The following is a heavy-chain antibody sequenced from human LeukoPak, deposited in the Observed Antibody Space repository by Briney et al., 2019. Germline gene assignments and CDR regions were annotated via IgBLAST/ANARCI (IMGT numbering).Heavy chain of an antibody. Sequence: GGSLRLSCAASGFTFSSYSMNWVRQAPGKGLEWVSYISSSSSTIYYADSVKGRFTISRDNAKNSLYLQMNSLRDEDTAVYYCARGDRTMVRGVMGYYYGMDVWGQGTTVTVSS. CDR1: GFTFSSYS. J-gene: IGHJ6*02. V-gene: IGHV3-48*02. D-gene: IGHD3-10*01. CDR2: ISSSSSTI. CDR3: ARGDRTMVRGVMGYYYGMDV.